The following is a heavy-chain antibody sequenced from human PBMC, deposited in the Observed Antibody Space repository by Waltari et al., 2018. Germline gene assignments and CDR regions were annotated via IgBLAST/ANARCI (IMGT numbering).Heavy chain of an antibody. J-gene: IGHJ4*02. Sequence: EVQLVESGGGLVKPGGSLRLSCAASGFTFSNAWMSRVRHAPGKGLAWVGRIKSKTDGGKTDYAAPVKGRFTISRDDSKNTLYLQMNSLKTEDTAVYYCTTDTALWFGEFVDYWGQGTLVTVSS. CDR1: GFTFSNAW. D-gene: IGHD3-10*01. CDR2: IKSKTDGGKT. CDR3: TTDTALWFGEFVDY. V-gene: IGHV3-15*01.